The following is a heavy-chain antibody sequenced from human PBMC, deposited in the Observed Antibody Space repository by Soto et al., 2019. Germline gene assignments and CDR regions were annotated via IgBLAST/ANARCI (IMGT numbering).Heavy chain of an antibody. Sequence: GGSLRLSCAASGFTFDDYAMHWVRQAPGKGLEWVSGISWNSGSIGYADSVKGRFTISRDNAKNSLYLQMNSLRAEDTALYYCAKDRRDTAMGPFDYWGQGTLVTSPQ. CDR3: AKDRRDTAMGPFDY. CDR2: ISWNSGSI. D-gene: IGHD5-18*01. V-gene: IGHV3-9*01. CDR1: GFTFDDYA. J-gene: IGHJ4*02.